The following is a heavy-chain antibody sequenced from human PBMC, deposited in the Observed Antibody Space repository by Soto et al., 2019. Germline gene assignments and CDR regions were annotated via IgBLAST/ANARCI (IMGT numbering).Heavy chain of an antibody. J-gene: IGHJ6*03. Sequence: QVQLVQSGAEVKKPGASVKVSCKASGYTFTSYDINWVRQATGQGLEWMGWMNPNSGNTGYAQKFQGRVTRTRNTSISTAYMELSRLRSEDTAVYYCARSWGDYGSYYYYYMDVWGKGTTVTVSS. CDR1: GYTFTSYD. V-gene: IGHV1-8*01. CDR3: ARSWGDYGSYYYYYMDV. CDR2: MNPNSGNT. D-gene: IGHD4-17*01.